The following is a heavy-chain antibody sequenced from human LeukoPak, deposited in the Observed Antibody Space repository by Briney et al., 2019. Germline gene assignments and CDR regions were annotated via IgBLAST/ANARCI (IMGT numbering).Heavy chain of an antibody. V-gene: IGHV3-23*01. CDR2: ISGSGGST. Sequence: GGSLRLSCAASGFMFSSYAMSWVRQAPGKGLEWVSDISGSGGSTCYADSVKGRFTISRDNSKNTLYLQMNSLSAEDTAVYYCAKDHGVVGPEFDPWGQGTLVTVSS. CDR3: AKDHGVVGPEFDP. D-gene: IGHD3-22*01. J-gene: IGHJ5*02. CDR1: GFMFSSYA.